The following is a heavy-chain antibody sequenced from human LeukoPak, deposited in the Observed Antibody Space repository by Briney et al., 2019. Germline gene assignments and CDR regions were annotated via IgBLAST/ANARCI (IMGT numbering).Heavy chain of an antibody. V-gene: IGHV3-73*01. CDR3: TFYGSNNDY. Sequence: GGSLRLSCAASGFIFTGSTVHWVRQASGKGLEWLGRSRRKVNNYATDYAASVKGRFTISRDESKNTAFLQMNSLRTEDTALYYCTFYGSNNDYWGQGTLATVSS. CDR2: SRRKVNNYAT. CDR1: GFIFTGST. D-gene: IGHD3-10*01. J-gene: IGHJ4*02.